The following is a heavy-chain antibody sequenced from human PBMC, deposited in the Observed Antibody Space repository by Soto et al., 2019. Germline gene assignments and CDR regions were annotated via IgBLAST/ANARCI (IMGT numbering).Heavy chain of an antibody. CDR1: GFTFSSYA. CDR2: ISGSGGST. CDR3: ARKAPMVRGVITFTGAFDI. J-gene: IGHJ3*02. V-gene: IGHV3-23*01. D-gene: IGHD3-10*01. Sequence: GGSLRLSCAASGFTFSSYAMSWVRQAPGRGLEWVSAISGSGGSTYYADSVKGRFTISRDNSKNTLYLQMNSLRAEDTAVYYCARKAPMVRGVITFTGAFDIWGQGTMVTVSS.